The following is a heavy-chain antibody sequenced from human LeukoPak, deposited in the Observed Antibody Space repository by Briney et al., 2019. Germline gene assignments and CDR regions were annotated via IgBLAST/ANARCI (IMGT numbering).Heavy chain of an antibody. D-gene: IGHD3-10*01. J-gene: IGHJ4*02. CDR2: IYYSGST. Sequence: SSETLSLTCTVSGGSISSYYWSWIRQPPGKGLEWIGYIYYSGSTNYNPSLKSRVTISMDTSKNQFSLKLTSVSAADTAVYYCARHSGGLGIWFGESYFDYWGQRTLVTVSS. V-gene: IGHV4-59*01. CDR3: ARHSGGLGIWFGESYFDY. CDR1: GGSISSYY.